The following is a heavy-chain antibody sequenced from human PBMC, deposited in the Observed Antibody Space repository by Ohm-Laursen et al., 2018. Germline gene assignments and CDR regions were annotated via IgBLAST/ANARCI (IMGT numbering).Heavy chain of an antibody. Sequence: SLRLSCTASGFTFSSYGMHWVRQAPGKGLEWVAVISYDGSNKYYADSVKGRFTISRDNSKNTLYLQMNSLRAEDTAVYYCAKMATIDYWGQGTLVTVSS. V-gene: IGHV3-30*18. J-gene: IGHJ4*02. CDR1: GFTFSSYG. D-gene: IGHD5-24*01. CDR3: AKMATIDY. CDR2: ISYDGSNK.